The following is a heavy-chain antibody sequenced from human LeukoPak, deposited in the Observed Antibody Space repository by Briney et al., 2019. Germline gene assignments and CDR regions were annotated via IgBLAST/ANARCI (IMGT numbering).Heavy chain of an antibody. CDR1: GYKFANFW. CDR3: ARRDSSSWYRYGMDV. CDR2: IYPGDSDT. V-gene: IGHV5-51*01. J-gene: IGHJ6*02. D-gene: IGHD6-13*01. Sequence: GESRKISCKGSGYKFANFWIGWVRQMPGKGLEGMGTIYPGDSDTRYSPSFQGQVTISADKSISTAYLQWSSLKASDTAMYYCARRDSSSWYRYGMDVWGQGTTVTVSS.